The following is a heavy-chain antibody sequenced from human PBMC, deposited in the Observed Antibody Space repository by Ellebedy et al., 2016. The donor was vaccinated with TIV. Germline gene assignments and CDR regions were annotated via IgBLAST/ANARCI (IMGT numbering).Heavy chain of an antibody. CDR2: IFSNDEK. V-gene: IGHV2-26*01. CDR1: GFSLSNARMG. D-gene: IGHD5-18*01. CDR3: ARIGGYSYGLPFDY. J-gene: IGHJ4*02. Sequence: SGPTLVTPTETLTLTCTVSGFSLSNARMGVSWIRQPPGKALEWLAHIFSNDEKSYSTSLKSRLTISKETSKSQVVLTMTNMDPVDTATYYCARIGGYSYGLPFDYWGQGTLVTVSS.